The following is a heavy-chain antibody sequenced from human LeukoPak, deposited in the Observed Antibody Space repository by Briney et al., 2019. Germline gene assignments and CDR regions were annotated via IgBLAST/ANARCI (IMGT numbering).Heavy chain of an antibody. Sequence: GGSLRLSCTASDFNFSSYWMDWVRQAPGKGLQCVAHIKEDGSETEYVDSVKSRFPISRDNKNRSLFLQIPDLRVEDMRLYYCARADSPLSGRALDLWGQGTMVTVSS. CDR3: ARADSPLSGRALDL. J-gene: IGHJ3*01. D-gene: IGHD5-18*01. CDR1: DFNFSSYW. V-gene: IGHV3-7*01. CDR2: IKEDGSET.